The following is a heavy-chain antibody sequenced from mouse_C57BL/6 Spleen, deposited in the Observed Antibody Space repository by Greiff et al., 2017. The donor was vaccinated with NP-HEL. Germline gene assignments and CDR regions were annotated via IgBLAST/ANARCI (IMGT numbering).Heavy chain of an antibody. CDR3: ARRYYGSSPWFAY. CDR2: FHPYNDDT. D-gene: IGHD1-1*01. J-gene: IGHJ3*01. CDR1: GYTFTTYP. Sequence: VQLQQSGAELVKPGASVRMSCKASGYTFTTYPIEWMKQNHGKSLEWIGNFHPYNDDTKYNEKFKGKATLTVEKSSSTVYLELSRLTSDDSAVYYCARRYYGSSPWFAYWGQGTLVTVSA. V-gene: IGHV1-47*01.